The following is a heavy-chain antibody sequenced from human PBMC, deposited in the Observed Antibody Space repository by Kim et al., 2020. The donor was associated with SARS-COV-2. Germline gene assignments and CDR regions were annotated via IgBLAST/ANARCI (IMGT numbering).Heavy chain of an antibody. CDR3: ASQRLSGGVRGCIFEDY. J-gene: IGHJ4*01. Sequence: GGSLRLSCAASGFDFSDYFMSWVRQAPEKGLEWLSYISSSGGALYYADSVKGRFTISRDNAKSSLFLQMNSLTAEDTAVYYCASQRLSGGVRGCIFEDY. D-gene: IGHD3-10*01. CDR1: GFDFSDYF. CDR2: ISSSGGAL. V-gene: IGHV3-11*04.